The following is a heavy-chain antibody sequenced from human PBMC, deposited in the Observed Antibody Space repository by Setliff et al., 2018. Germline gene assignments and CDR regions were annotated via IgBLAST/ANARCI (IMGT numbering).Heavy chain of an antibody. D-gene: IGHD2-8*01. CDR1: GYTFDDYG. CDR3: SRLVRFCTRTACHRLSGGEF. CDR2: ISPHTGNT. J-gene: IGHJ4*02. V-gene: IGHV1-18*01. Sequence: ASVKVSCKTSGYTFDDYGIAWVRQAPGQGLEWMGWISPHTGNTYYTPKLHGRVTLTTDTSARTAYMELRSLSSDDTAVYYCSRLVRFCTRTACHRLSGGEFWGQGTQVTVSS.